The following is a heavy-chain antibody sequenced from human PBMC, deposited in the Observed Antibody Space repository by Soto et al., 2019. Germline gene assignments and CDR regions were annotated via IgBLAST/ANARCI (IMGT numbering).Heavy chain of an antibody. CDR3: AKEGGRIAVAGYYFDY. J-gene: IGHJ4*02. CDR1: GFTFSSYA. D-gene: IGHD6-19*01. Sequence: GGSLRLSCAASGFTFSSYAMSWVRQAPGKGLEWVSAISGSGGSTYYADSVKGRFTISRDNSKNTLYLQMNSLRAEDTAVYYCAKEGGRIAVAGYYFDYWGQGTLGTVSS. CDR2: ISGSGGST. V-gene: IGHV3-23*01.